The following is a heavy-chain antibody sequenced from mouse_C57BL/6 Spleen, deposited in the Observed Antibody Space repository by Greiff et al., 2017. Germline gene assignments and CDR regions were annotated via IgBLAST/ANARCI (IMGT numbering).Heavy chain of an antibody. J-gene: IGHJ4*01. V-gene: IGHV1-80*01. CDR2: IYPGDGDT. CDR3: ARGGAAQARYAMDY. D-gene: IGHD3-2*02. Sequence: QVHVKQSGAELVKPGASVKISCKASGYAFSSYWMNWVKQRPGKGLEWIGQIYPGDGDTNYNGKFKGKATLTADKSSSTAYMQLSSLTSEDSAVYFCARGGAAQARYAMDYWGQGTSVTVSS. CDR1: GYAFSSYW.